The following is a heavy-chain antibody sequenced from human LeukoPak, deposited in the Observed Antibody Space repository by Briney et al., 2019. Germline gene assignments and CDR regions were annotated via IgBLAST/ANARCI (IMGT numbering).Heavy chain of an antibody. Sequence: GGSLRLSCAASGFTFSNYAMSWVRQAPGKGLEWVSIISDSGGSTYYADSVKGRCAISRDDSKNTLFLQMNTLRAEDTAVYYCAKRSNSGHYYFDYWGQGTLVTVSS. V-gene: IGHV3-23*01. D-gene: IGHD6-19*01. CDR3: AKRSNSGHYYFDY. J-gene: IGHJ4*02. CDR2: ISDSGGST. CDR1: GFTFSNYA.